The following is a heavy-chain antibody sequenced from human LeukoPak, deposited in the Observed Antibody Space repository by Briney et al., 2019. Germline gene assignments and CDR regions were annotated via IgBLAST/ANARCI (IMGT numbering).Heavy chain of an antibody. V-gene: IGHV3-30*02. CDR3: ARDRINMMVLGHDSGLDC. CDR1: GFTFSSYG. J-gene: IGHJ4*02. CDR2: IRYDGSNK. Sequence: GGSLRLSCAASGFTFSSYGMHWVRQAPGKGLEWVAFIRYDGSNKYYADSVKGRFTISRDTSSDTVSLQMNSLRVEDTALYYCARDRINMMVLGHDSGLDCWGQGTLVTVSS. D-gene: IGHD3-22*01.